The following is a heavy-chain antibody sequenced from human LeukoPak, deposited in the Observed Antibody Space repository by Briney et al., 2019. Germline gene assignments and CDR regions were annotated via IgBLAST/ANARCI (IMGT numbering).Heavy chain of an antibody. J-gene: IGHJ3*01. CDR2: IYSGGSP. CDR3: ARDGADNSGYYFGSL. V-gene: IGHV3-53*01. CDR1: GFTVRSSY. Sequence: GGSLRLSCAASGFTVRSSYMSWVRRAPGKGLDWVSVIYSGGSPDYADSVKGRFTISSDNSKNTLYLQMNSLRVEDTAVYYCARDGADNSGYYFGSLWGQGTMVTVSS. D-gene: IGHD3-22*01.